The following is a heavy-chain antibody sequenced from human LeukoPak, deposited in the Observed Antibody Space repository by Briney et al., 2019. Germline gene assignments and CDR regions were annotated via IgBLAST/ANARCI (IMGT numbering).Heavy chain of an antibody. D-gene: IGHD2-15*01. Sequence: ASVKVSCKASGDTFTTYGITWVRQAPGQGLEWMGWISGYNGNTEYTQKFQGRVAMTRDTSTSTAYMELRSLRSDDTAVYYCARGLSCSGSTCYAAHFDSWGQGTLVTVSS. J-gene: IGHJ4*02. CDR2: ISGYNGNT. CDR3: ARGLSCSGSTCYAAHFDS. V-gene: IGHV1-18*01. CDR1: GDTFTTYG.